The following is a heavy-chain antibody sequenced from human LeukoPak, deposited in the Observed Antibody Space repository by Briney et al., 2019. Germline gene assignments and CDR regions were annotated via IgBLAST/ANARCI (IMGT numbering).Heavy chain of an antibody. J-gene: IGHJ6*04. CDR2: FDPEDGET. CDR1: GYTLTELS. Sequence: GASVKVSCKVSGYTLTELSMHWVRQAPGKGLEWMGGFDPEDGETIYAQKFQGRVTMTEDTSTDTAYMELSSLRSEDTAVYYCATDSSGGYYYHGMDVWGKGTTVTVSS. CDR3: ATDSSGGYYYHGMDV. V-gene: IGHV1-24*01. D-gene: IGHD2-15*01.